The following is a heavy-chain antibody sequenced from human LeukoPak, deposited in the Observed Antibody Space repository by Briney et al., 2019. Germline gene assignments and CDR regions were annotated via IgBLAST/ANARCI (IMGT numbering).Heavy chain of an antibody. CDR3: ARDQYITMVRGVISY. CDR2: INTNTGNP. V-gene: IGHV7-4-1*01. J-gene: IGHJ4*02. Sequence: ASVKVSCKASGYTFTSYAMNWVRQAPGQGLEWMGWINTNTGNPTYAQGFTRRFVFSLDTSVSTAYLQICSLKAEDTAVYYCARDQYITMVRGVISYWGQGTLVTVSS. D-gene: IGHD3-10*01. CDR1: GYTFTSYA.